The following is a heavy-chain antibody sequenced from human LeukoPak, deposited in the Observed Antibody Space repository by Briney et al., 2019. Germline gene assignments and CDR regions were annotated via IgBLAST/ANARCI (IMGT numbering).Heavy chain of an antibody. V-gene: IGHV4-34*01. Sequence: PSETLSLTCTVSGGSFSGYYWSWIRQPPGKGLEWIGEINHSGSTNYNPSLKSRVTISVDTSKNQFSLKLSSVTAADTAVYYCARLRSYGYYYYYMDVWGKGTTVTISS. D-gene: IGHD5-18*01. CDR1: GGSFSGYY. CDR3: ARLRSYGYYYYYMDV. J-gene: IGHJ6*03. CDR2: INHSGST.